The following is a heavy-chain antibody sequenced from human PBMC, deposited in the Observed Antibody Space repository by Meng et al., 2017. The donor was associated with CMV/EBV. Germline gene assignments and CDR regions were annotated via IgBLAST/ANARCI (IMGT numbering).Heavy chain of an antibody. Sequence: ASVKVSCKASGYTFTSYYMHWVRQAPGQGLEWMGIINPSGGSTSYAQKFQGRVTMTRDTSTSTVYMELSSLRSEDTAVYYCAREQYSSCPNPPRGYYYYYGMDVWGQGTTVTVSS. D-gene: IGHD6-19*01. V-gene: IGHV1-46*01. CDR3: AREQYSSCPNPPRGYYYYYGMDV. CDR1: GYTFTSYY. J-gene: IGHJ6*02. CDR2: INPSGGST.